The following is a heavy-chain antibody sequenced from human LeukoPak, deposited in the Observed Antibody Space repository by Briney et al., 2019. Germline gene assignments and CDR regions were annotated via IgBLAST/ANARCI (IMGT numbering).Heavy chain of an antibody. V-gene: IGHV3-21*01. J-gene: IGHJ4*02. CDR1: GFTFSNYN. CDR3: ATGEQLWLEYYFDY. CDR2: ISSSSSYI. D-gene: IGHD5-18*01. Sequence: GGSLRLSCAASGFTFSNYNMNWVRQAPGKGLEWVSSISSSSSYIYYADSVKGRFTISRDNAKNSLYLQMTSLRAEDTAVYYCATGEQLWLEYYFDYWGQGTLVTVSS.